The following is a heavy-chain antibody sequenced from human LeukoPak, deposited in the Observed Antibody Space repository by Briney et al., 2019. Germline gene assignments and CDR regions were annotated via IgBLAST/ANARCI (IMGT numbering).Heavy chain of an antibody. Sequence: GGSLRLSCAGSGFTFSDYGMHWVRQVPGKGLEWVALISYGGSNEYYARSVKGRFTISRDNSKNTLYLQMDSLRAEDSAVYYCAKDLFSNYLDSSYFDHWGQGTLVTVSS. CDR2: ISYGGSNE. CDR1: GFTFSDYG. J-gene: IGHJ4*02. V-gene: IGHV3-30*18. D-gene: IGHD3-10*01. CDR3: AKDLFSNYLDSSYFDH.